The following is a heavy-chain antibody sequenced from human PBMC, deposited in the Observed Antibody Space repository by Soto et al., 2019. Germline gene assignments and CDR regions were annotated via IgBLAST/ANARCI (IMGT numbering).Heavy chain of an antibody. D-gene: IGHD6-19*01. CDR2: IYYSGST. CDR3: ARHFVEGSGWLQYYYYYYGMDV. V-gene: IGHV4-39*01. J-gene: IGHJ6*02. Sequence: SETLSLTCTVSGGSISSSSYYWGWIRQPPGKGLEWIGSIYYSGSTYYNPSLKSRVTISVDTSKNQFSLKLSSVTAADTAVYYCARHFVEGSGWLQYYYYYYGMDVWGQGTTVTVSS. CDR1: GGSISSSSYY.